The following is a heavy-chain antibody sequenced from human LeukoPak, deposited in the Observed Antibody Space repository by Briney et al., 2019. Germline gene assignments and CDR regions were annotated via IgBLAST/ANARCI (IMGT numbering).Heavy chain of an antibody. D-gene: IGHD2-2*01. CDR2: ISGSGGST. Sequence: GGSLRLSCAASGFTFSSYAMSWVRQAPGKGLEWVSSISGSGGSTYYADSVKGRFTIFRDNSKNTLYLQMNSLRPEDTAVYYSAKGNGFCSVTSCPYYYYMDVWGKGTTVTVSS. CDR1: GFTFSSYA. CDR3: AKGNGFCSVTSCPYYYYMDV. J-gene: IGHJ6*03. V-gene: IGHV3-23*01.